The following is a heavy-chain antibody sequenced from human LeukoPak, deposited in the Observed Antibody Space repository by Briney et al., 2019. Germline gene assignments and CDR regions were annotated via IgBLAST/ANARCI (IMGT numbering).Heavy chain of an antibody. V-gene: IGHV4-39*07. J-gene: IGHJ4*02. CDR1: GGSISSSTYY. D-gene: IGHD6-19*01. Sequence: SETLSLTCSVSGGSISSSTYYWGWIRQTPGKGLEWLGSIFYSGSTYYNQSLRSRLTISLDTSKNQFSLKVRFVTAADTAIYYCARLPPNFYSSGWSESNEYWGQGTLVTVSS. CDR3: ARLPPNFYSSGWSESNEY. CDR2: IFYSGST.